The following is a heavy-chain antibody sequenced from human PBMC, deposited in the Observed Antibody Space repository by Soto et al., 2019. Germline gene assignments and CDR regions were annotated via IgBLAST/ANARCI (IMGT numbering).Heavy chain of an antibody. CDR2: IFFTGAT. V-gene: IGHV4-59*02. CDR1: GFTVSNNY. J-gene: IGHJ6*02. Sequence: VQLVESGGGLIQPGGSLRLSCAVSGFTVSNNYMSWVRQAPGKGLEWIGHIFFTGATNYSPSLKSRVTMSVDSSKSQFSLNLTSVTAADSAIYYCARARSDSAGSSLGRRLDVWGQGTTVTVSS. D-gene: IGHD3-10*01. CDR3: ARARSDSAGSSLGRRLDV.